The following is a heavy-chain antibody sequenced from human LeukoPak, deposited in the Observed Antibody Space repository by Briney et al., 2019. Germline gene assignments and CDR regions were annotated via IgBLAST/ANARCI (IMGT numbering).Heavy chain of an antibody. D-gene: IGHD5-12*01. V-gene: IGHV3-30*04. CDR3: ASDSGYDHHGLFDY. Sequence: GGSLRLSCAASGFTFSSYAMHWVRQAPGKGLEWVAIISYDGNNKNYADSVKGRFTISRDNSKNTQYLQMNSLRAEDTAVYYCASDSGYDHHGLFDYWGQGTLVTVSS. CDR2: ISYDGNNK. CDR1: GFTFSSYA. J-gene: IGHJ4*02.